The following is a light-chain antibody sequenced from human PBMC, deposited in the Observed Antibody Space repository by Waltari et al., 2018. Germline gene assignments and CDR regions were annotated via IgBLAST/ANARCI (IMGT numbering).Light chain of an antibody. CDR2: NGA. CDR3: QQYDDWPAT. J-gene: IGKJ1*01. Sequence: ERVMTQSPDILSASPGETVTLSGRASQSSSTNVSWYQHKPGRAPRLLIYNGATRHTGIPATFSGSGSGTEFTLTISSLQPEDFAVYFCQQYDDWPATFGQGTKVDI. CDR1: QSSSTN. V-gene: IGKV3-15*01.